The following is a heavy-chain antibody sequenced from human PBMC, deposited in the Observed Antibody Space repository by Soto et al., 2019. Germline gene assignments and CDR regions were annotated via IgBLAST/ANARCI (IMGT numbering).Heavy chain of an antibody. CDR2: ISYDGSLE. V-gene: IGHV3-30*04. CDR1: GFNFKSYA. Sequence: GGSLRLSCAASGFNFKSYAIHWVRQAPGKGLEWVAVISYDGSLEYYADSVKGRFTISRDNSKNTLYLQINGLRSEDTAVYYCARAAYSSSWNWFDPWGQGTLVTVSS. CDR3: ARAAYSSSWNWFDP. D-gene: IGHD6-13*01. J-gene: IGHJ5*02.